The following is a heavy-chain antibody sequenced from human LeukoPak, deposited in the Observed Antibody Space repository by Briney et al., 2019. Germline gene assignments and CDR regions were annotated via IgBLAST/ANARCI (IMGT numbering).Heavy chain of an antibody. CDR2: IYYSASA. D-gene: IGHD1-7*01. CDR1: GVSISSNY. J-gene: IGHJ4*02. V-gene: IGHV4-59*08. Sequence: SETLSLACTVSGVSISSNYWSWIRLPPGTGLEWIGYIYYSASANYNSSLKSRVTISVDTSKNQSSLKLGSVTPAAPARSSGAKRSKNSEIFVYWGEGILVTVSS. CDR3: AKRSKNSEIFVY.